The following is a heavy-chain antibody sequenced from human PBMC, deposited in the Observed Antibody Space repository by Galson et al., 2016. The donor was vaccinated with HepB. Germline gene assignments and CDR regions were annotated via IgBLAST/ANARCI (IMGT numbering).Heavy chain of an antibody. D-gene: IGHD2-2*01. V-gene: IGHV4-4*02. CDR3: AQLYYYYGMDV. CDR1: GGSISSSNW. J-gene: IGHJ6*02. Sequence: SETLSLTCAVSGGSISSSNWWSRVRQPPGKGLEWIGEIYHGGSTNYNSSLKSRVTISVDKSKNQFSLKLSSVTAADTAVYYCAQLYYYYGMDVWGQGTTVTVSS. CDR2: IYHGGST.